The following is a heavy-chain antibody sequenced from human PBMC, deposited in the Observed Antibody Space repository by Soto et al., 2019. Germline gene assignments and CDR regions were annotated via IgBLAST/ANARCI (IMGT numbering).Heavy chain of an antibody. J-gene: IGHJ6*02. CDR2: ISSSGSTI. CDR1: GFTFSSYE. Sequence: GGSLRLSCAASGFTFSSYEMNWVRQAPGKGLEWVSYISSSGSTIYYADSVKGRFTISRDNAKNSLYLQMNSLRAEDTAVYYCAREYCSSTSCYYGMDVWGQGTTVTAP. CDR3: AREYCSSTSCYYGMDV. D-gene: IGHD2-2*01. V-gene: IGHV3-48*03.